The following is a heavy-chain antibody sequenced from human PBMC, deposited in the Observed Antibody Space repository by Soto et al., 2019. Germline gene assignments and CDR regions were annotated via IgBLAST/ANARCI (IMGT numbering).Heavy chain of an antibody. J-gene: IGHJ4*02. CDR1: GFTFSSYA. CDR2: ISGTGSDT. Sequence: TGGSLRLSCAASGFTFSSYAMSWVRQAPGKGLEWVSAISGTGSDTYFADSVKGRFTISRDNSKNTLYLQINSLRAEDTAVYYCARDASPTCSSCQWNDYWGQGTLVTVSS. D-gene: IGHD1-1*01. CDR3: ARDASPTCSSCQWNDY. V-gene: IGHV3-23*01.